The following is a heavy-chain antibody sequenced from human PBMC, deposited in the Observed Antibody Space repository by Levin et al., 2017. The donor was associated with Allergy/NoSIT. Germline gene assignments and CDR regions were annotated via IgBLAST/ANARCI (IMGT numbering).Heavy chain of an antibody. Sequence: GESLKISCAASGFTVSSNYMSWVRQAPGKGLEWVSVIYSGGSTYYADSVKGRFTISRDNSKNTLYLQMNSLRAEDTAVYYCARALAYCGGDCYPDDYYYYYGMDVWGQGTTVTVSS. CDR2: IYSGGST. CDR1: GFTVSSNY. V-gene: IGHV3-53*01. CDR3: ARALAYCGGDCYPDDYYYYYGMDV. D-gene: IGHD2-21*02. J-gene: IGHJ6*02.